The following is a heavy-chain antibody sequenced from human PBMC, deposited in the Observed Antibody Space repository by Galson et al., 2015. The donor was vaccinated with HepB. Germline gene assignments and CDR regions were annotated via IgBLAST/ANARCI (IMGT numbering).Heavy chain of an antibody. CDR1: GGTFSSYA. V-gene: IGHV1-69*10. D-gene: IGHD2-15*01. CDR2: IIPILDIA. CDR3: ARTFRGLVAAWGEHGMDV. J-gene: IGHJ6*02. Sequence: SVKVSCKASGGTFSSYAISWVRQAPGQGLEWMGGIIPILDIANYAQKFQGRVTITADESTSTAYMELSSLRSEDTAVYYCARTFRGLVAAWGEHGMDVWGQGTTVTVSS.